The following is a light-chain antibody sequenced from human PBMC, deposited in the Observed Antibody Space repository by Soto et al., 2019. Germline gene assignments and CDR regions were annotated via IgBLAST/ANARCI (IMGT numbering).Light chain of an antibody. CDR3: QQYSDGPVT. CDR2: AAS. Sequence: EIVMTQSPATLSVSPGERVTLSCRPSQTIHSNLAWYHQRPGQAPSTLIYAASTRATGIPARFSGNGFGTEFTLTISSLQSEEFALYYGQQYSDGPVTFVGGTKVEIK. CDR1: QTIHSN. J-gene: IGKJ4*01. V-gene: IGKV3D-15*01.